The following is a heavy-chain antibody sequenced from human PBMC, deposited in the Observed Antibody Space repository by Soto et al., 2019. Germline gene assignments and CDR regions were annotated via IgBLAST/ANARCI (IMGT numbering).Heavy chain of an antibody. J-gene: IGHJ6*03. CDR1: SDSISSSNW. Sequence: ASETLSLTCAVSSDSISSSNWWSWVRQPPGKGLEWIGEVFPSGNTNYNPSLKSRVTISVDTSKNQFSLKLSSVTAADTAVYYCARGGEAGTGTYYYYMDVWGKGTTVTVSS. V-gene: IGHV4-4*02. D-gene: IGHD6-19*01. CDR3: ARGGEAGTGTYYYYMDV. CDR2: VFPSGNT.